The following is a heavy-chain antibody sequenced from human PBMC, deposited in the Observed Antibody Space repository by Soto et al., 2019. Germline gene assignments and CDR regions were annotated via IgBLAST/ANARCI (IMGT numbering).Heavy chain of an antibody. CDR1: GDTFSRSP. CDR2: ISAYSGNV. J-gene: IGHJ4*02. CDR3: AIANYGDDDY. Sequence: QVQLVQSGAEVKKPGASVKVSCKTSGDTFSRSPISWVRQAPGQGLEWMGWISAYSGNVKYAWKFQDRVTMTTDTSTSTAYVELRSLRCVDTAVYYCAIANYGDDDYWGQGTLVTVSS. D-gene: IGHD4-17*01. V-gene: IGHV1-18*01.